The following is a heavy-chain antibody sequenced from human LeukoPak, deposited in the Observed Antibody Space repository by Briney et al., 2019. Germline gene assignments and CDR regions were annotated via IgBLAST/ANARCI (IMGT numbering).Heavy chain of an antibody. V-gene: IGHV3-23*01. CDR3: AKKRDCSGGSCYSTAGNYFDY. CDR2: ISDNGVST. CDR1: GFTLRSYA. D-gene: IGHD2-15*01. Sequence: GGSLRLSCTASGFTLRSYAMSWVRQAPGKGLEWVAIISDNGVSTYYADSVKGRFTISRDTSKNTLYLQMSSLRAEDTAIYYCAKKRDCSGGSCYSTAGNYFDYWGQGTLVTVSS. J-gene: IGHJ4*02.